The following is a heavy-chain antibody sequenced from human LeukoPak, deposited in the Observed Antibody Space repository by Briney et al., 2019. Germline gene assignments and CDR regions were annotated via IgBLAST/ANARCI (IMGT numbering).Heavy chain of an antibody. CDR3: AKRVTVTTKYFDS. D-gene: IGHD4-17*01. Sequence: QPGRSLRLSCAASGFIFSAYAMSWVRQAPGQGLEWISVIGTGGETHYAESVRGRFTISRSNFKNTLYLQMNSLRAEHTAVYYCAKRVTVTTKYFDSWGQGTLVTVSS. CDR1: GFIFSAYA. V-gene: IGHV3-23*01. J-gene: IGHJ4*02. CDR2: IGTGGET.